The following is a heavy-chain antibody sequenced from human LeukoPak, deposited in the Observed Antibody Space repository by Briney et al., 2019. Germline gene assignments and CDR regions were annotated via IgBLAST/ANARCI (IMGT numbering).Heavy chain of an antibody. CDR1: GFTFSSYG. CDR2: ISYDGSNK. Sequence: GGSLRLSCAASGFTFSSYGMHWVRQAPGKGLEWVAVISYDGSNKYYADSVKGRSTISRDNSKNTLYLQMNSLRAEDTAVYYCAKDNTASSPGGDYWGQGTLVTVSS. CDR3: AKDNTASSPGGDY. J-gene: IGHJ4*02. V-gene: IGHV3-30*18. D-gene: IGHD2/OR15-2a*01.